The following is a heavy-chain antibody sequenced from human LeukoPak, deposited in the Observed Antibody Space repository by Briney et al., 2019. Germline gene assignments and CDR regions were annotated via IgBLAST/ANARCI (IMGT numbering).Heavy chain of an antibody. Sequence: SETLSLTCAVSGGSISSRNWWCSVRQPPGKGLEWIGSIYYSGSTYYNPSLKSRVTLSVVPSKNLFSLKLRSVTAADTAVYYCASYYYILTGYRLFDYWGQGTLVTVPS. CDR1: GGSISSRNW. CDR3: ASYYYILTGYRLFDY. V-gene: IGHV4-4*02. D-gene: IGHD3-9*01. CDR2: IYYSGST. J-gene: IGHJ4*02.